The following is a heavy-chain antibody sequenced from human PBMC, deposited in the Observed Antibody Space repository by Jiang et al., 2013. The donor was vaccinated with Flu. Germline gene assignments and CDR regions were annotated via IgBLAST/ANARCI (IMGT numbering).Heavy chain of an antibody. CDR1: GGSISSSNW. D-gene: IGHD3-10*01. V-gene: IGHV4-4*02. Sequence: SGSGLVKPSGTLSLTCAVSGGSISSSNWWSWVRQPPGKGLEWIGYIYHSGGTYYNPSLKSRVTISVDRSKNQFSLKLSSVTAADTAVYYCARGRYYYGSGSYPFFDYVGPGNPGPPSPQ. CDR3: ARGRYYYGSGSYPFFDY. CDR2: IYHSGGT. J-gene: IGHJ4*02.